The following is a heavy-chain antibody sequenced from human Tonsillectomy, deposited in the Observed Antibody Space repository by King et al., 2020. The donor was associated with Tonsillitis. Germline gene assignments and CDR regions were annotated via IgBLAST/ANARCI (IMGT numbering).Heavy chain of an antibody. V-gene: IGHV3-9*01. D-gene: IGHD6-19*01. J-gene: IGHJ3*01. CDR1: GFTFDDYA. CDR3: AKDIGFSSGRAGNGFDV. CDR2: ITWNSGSI. Sequence: VQLVESGGGLVQPGRSLRLSCAASGFTFDDYAMHWVRQPPGKGLEWVSGITWNSGSIGYADSVKGRFTISRDNAKNSLYLEMNSLRTEDTALYYCAKDIGFSSGRAGNGFDVRGQGKMVTVSS.